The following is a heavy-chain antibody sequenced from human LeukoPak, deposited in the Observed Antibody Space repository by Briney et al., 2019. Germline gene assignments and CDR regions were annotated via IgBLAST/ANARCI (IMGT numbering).Heavy chain of an antibody. CDR1: GGSINSYY. CDR3: ARDPIGYCSSTSCYS. V-gene: IGHV4-39*07. CDR2: IYYSGST. J-gene: IGHJ4*02. D-gene: IGHD2-2*01. Sequence: SETLSLTCTVSGGSINSYYWSWIRQPPGKGLEWIGSIYYSGSTYYNPSLKSRVTISVDTSKNQFSLKLSSVTAADTAVYYCARDPIGYCSSTSCYSWGQGTLVTVSS.